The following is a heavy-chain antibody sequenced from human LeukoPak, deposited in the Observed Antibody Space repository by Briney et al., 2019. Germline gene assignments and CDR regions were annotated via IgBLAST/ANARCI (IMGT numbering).Heavy chain of an antibody. CDR3: ARNRVRSSTSKQFRFDP. CDR1: GYTFTGYY. D-gene: IGHD2-2*01. Sequence: ASVKVSCKASGYTFTGYYIHWVRQAPGQGLEWMGWINPNSGGTNYAQKFQGRVTMTRDTSISTAYMELSRLRSDDTAVYYCARNRVRSSTSKQFRFDPWGQGTLVTVSS. J-gene: IGHJ5*02. CDR2: INPNSGGT. V-gene: IGHV1-2*02.